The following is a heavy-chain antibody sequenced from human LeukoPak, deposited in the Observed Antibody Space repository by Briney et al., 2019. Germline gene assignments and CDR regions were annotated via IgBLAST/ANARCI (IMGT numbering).Heavy chain of an antibody. CDR2: IYYSGGT. CDR1: GDSISSIRYY. J-gene: IGHJ5*02. CDR3: ARHGGFSFFGP. Sequence: PSETLSLTCSVSGDSISSIRYYWGWIRQPPGKGLEWIGSIYYSGGTYYNPSLKSRVTISVDTSKNQFSLKLTSVTAADTAVYYCARHGGFSFFGPWGQGTLVTVSS. V-gene: IGHV4-39*01. D-gene: IGHD5-18*01.